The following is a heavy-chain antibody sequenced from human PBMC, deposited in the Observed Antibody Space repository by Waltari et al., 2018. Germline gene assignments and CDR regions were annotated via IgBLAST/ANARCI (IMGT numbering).Heavy chain of an antibody. Sequence: QVQLVQSGAEVKKPGSSVKVSCKASGGTFSSYAISWVRQAPGQGLEWMGGIIPIFGTANYAQKFQGRVTITADESTSTAYMELSSLRSEDTAVYYCARDGPYCSSTSCYDPSNWFDPWGQGTLVTVSS. CDR3: ARDGPYCSSTSCYDPSNWFDP. CDR1: GGTFSSYA. CDR2: IIPIFGTA. V-gene: IGHV1-69*01. D-gene: IGHD2-2*01. J-gene: IGHJ5*02.